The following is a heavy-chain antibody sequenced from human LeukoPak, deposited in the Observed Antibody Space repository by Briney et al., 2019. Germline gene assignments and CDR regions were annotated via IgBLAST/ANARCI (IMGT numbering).Heavy chain of an antibody. CDR1: GFTFGDYA. CDR3: AHDTSGYAYYFDY. V-gene: IGHV3-49*03. Sequence: PGGSLRLSCTASGFTFGDYAMSWFCQAPGKGLEWVGFIRSKAKGGTTEYAASVKGRFTISRDDSRSIAYLQMNSLKTEDTSVYYCAHDTSGYAYYFDYWGQGTLVTVSS. D-gene: IGHD3-22*01. J-gene: IGHJ4*02. CDR2: IRSKAKGGTT.